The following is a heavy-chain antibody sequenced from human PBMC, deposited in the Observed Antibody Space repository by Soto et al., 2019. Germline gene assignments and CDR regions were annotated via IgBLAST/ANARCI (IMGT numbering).Heavy chain of an antibody. D-gene: IGHD1-1*01. CDR2: ASHTGGT. CDR3: ARSRNLDV. CDR1: GGSFSGWH. Sequence: QVQVQQWGAGLLKFSETLSLTCAVNGGSFSGWHWNWIRQPPGKGVEWIGEASHTGGTNYNPSLESRVTISLDRSRNQLSLKLTSVSAADTAVYYCARSRNLDVWGPGTTVIVSS. V-gene: IGHV4-34*01. J-gene: IGHJ6*02.